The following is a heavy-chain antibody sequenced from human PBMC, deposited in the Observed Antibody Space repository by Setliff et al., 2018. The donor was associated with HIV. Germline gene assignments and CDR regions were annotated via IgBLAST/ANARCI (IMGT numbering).Heavy chain of an antibody. CDR2: IRYDGSNK. J-gene: IGHJ4*02. D-gene: IGHD4-17*01. Sequence: GGSLRLSCAASGFTFSSYGMHWVRQAPGKGLEWVAFIRYDGSNKYYADSVKGRFTISRDNSKNTLYLQMNSLRAEDTAVYYCANGVTVSHKPFDYWGQGTLVTVSS. V-gene: IGHV3-30*02. CDR1: GFTFSSYG. CDR3: ANGVTVSHKPFDY.